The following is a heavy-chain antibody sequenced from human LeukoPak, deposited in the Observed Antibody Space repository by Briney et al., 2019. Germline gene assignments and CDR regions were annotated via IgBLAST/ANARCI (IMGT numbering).Heavy chain of an antibody. D-gene: IGHD3-10*01. Sequence: PGGSLRLSCAASRFTFSSYAMSWVRQAPGKGLEWVSAMGGSGGSTYYADSVKGRFTISRDNSKNTLYLQMNSLRAEDTAVYYCAKDSGVLNAGWFDPWGQGTLVTVSS. J-gene: IGHJ5*02. V-gene: IGHV3-23*01. CDR1: RFTFSSYA. CDR2: MGGSGGST. CDR3: AKDSGVLNAGWFDP.